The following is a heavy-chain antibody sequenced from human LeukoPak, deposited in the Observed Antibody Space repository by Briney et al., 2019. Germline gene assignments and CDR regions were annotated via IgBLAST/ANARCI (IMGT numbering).Heavy chain of an antibody. Sequence: ASVKVSCKASGGTFSSYAISWVRQAPGQGLEWMGGIIPIFGTANYAQKFQGRVTITADESTSTAYMELSSLRSEDTAVYYCARGGANWNYPDWYSDLWGRGTLVTVSS. CDR3: ARGGANWNYPDWYSDL. CDR1: GGTFSSYA. CDR2: IIPIFGTA. V-gene: IGHV1-69*13. J-gene: IGHJ2*01. D-gene: IGHD1-7*01.